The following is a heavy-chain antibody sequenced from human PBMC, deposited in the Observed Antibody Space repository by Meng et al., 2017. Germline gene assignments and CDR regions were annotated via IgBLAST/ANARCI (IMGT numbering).Heavy chain of an antibody. D-gene: IGHD3-9*01. CDR1: AFTFSRYS. Sequence: GESLKISCAASAFTFSRYSMHWVRQVPGKGLEWVSSISSSSSYIYYADSVKGRFTISRDNAKNTLYLQMNSLRAEDTAVYYCTRDDYDMLTALIPCYYYCGMDFWGQGTMVTVSS. J-gene: IGHJ6*02. V-gene: IGHV3-21*01. CDR2: ISSSSSYI. CDR3: TRDDYDMLTALIPCYYYCGMDF.